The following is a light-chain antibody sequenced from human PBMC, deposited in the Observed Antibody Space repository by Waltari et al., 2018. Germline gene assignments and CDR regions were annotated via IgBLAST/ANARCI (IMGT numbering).Light chain of an antibody. CDR3: QAWGTGIV. CDR2: LNSDGTY. CDR1: SGHSTYA. J-gene: IGLJ1*01. Sequence: QLVLTQSPSASASLGASVKLTCTLSSGHSTYAIAWHQQQPEKGPPSLMKLNSDGTYTKGYGIPDRFSGSSSSAERYLTISSLQSEDAADYYCQAWGTGIVFGTGTKVTVL. V-gene: IGLV4-69*01.